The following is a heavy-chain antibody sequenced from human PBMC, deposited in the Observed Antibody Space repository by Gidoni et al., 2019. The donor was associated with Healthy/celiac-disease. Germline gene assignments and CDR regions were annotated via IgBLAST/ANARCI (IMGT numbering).Heavy chain of an antibody. V-gene: IGHV4-61*02. CDR2: IYTSGST. Sequence: QVQLQESGPGLVKPSQTLSLTCTVSGGSISSGSYYWRWIRQPAGKGLEWIGRIYTSGSTNYNPSLKSRVTISVDTSKNQFSLKLSSVTAADTAVYYCARATYYYYGMDVWGQGTTVTVSS. CDR3: ARATYYYYGMDV. CDR1: GGSISSGSYY. J-gene: IGHJ6*02.